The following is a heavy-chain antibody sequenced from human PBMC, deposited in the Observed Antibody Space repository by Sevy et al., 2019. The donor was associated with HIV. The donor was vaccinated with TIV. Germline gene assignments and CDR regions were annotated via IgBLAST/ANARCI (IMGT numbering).Heavy chain of an antibody. CDR2: ISWNSGSI. CDR3: AKDMHGGSSSSVEYYYYGMDV. CDR1: GFTFDDYA. V-gene: IGHV3-9*01. D-gene: IGHD6-6*01. J-gene: IGHJ6*02. Sequence: GGSLRLSCAASGFTFDDYAMHWVRQAPGKGLEWVSGISWNSGSIGYAGSVKGRFTISRDNAKNSPYLQMNSLRAEDTALYYCAKDMHGGSSSSVEYYYYGMDVWGQGTTVTVSS.